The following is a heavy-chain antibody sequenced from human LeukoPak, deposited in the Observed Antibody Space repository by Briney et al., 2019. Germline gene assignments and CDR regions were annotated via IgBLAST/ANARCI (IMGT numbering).Heavy chain of an antibody. CDR3: ARDRTMAVDY. CDR1: GFTFSSYE. Sequence: GGSLRLSCAASGFTFSSYEMNWVRQAPGKGLEWVSYISSSGSTIYYADSVKGRFTISRDNAENSLYLQMNSLRAEDTAVYYCARDRTMAVDYWGQGTLVTVSS. D-gene: IGHD1-1*01. V-gene: IGHV3-48*03. CDR2: ISSSGSTI. J-gene: IGHJ4*02.